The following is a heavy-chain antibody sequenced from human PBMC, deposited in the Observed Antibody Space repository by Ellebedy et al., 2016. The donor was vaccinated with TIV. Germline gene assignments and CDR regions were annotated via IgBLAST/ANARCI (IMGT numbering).Heavy chain of an antibody. V-gene: IGHV4-59*01. J-gene: IGHJ5*02. CDR2: INDIGHT. Sequence: SETLSLTCTVSGGSISSYYWSWIRQPPGKGLEWIGYINDIGHTNSNPSLKSRVAISVDTSKDQFSLKLNSVTAADTAVYFCARDTLDFHSSGQYEGCFDPWGQGILVTVSS. D-gene: IGHD3-22*01. CDR3: ARDTLDFHSSGQYEGCFDP. CDR1: GGSISSYY.